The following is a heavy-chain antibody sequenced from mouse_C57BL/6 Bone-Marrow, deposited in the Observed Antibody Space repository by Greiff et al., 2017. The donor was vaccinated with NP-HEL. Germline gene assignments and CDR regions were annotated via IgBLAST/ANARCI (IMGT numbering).Heavy chain of an antibody. D-gene: IGHD2-1*01. V-gene: IGHV1-81*01. CDR1: GYTFTSYG. Sequence: QVHVKQSGAELARPGASVKLSCKASGYTFTSYGISWVKQRTGQGLEWIGEIYPRSGNTYYNEKFKGKATLTADKSSSTAYMELRSLTSEDSAVYFCARSGGKGGYFDYWGQGTTLTVSS. CDR2: IYPRSGNT. J-gene: IGHJ2*01. CDR3: ARSGGKGGYFDY.